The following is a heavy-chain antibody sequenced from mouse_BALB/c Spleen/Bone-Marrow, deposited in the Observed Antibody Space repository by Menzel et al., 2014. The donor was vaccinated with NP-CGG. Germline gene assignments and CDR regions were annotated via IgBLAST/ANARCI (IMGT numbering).Heavy chain of an antibody. CDR2: ISSGGSYT. D-gene: IGHD1-3*01. Sequence: EVQLQQSGGDLVKPGGSLKLSCAASGFTFSNYGMSWVRQTPDKRLEWVATISSGGSYTYFPDSVKGRFTISRDNAKNALYLLMNSLKSEDAAMYYCARLTPDYAMDYWGQGTSVTVSS. V-gene: IGHV5-6*01. CDR1: GFTFSNYG. J-gene: IGHJ4*01. CDR3: ARLTPDYAMDY.